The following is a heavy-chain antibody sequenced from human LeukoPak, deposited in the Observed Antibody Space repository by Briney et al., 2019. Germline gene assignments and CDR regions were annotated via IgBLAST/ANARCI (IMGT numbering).Heavy chain of an antibody. CDR3: ATLRGASTAVFDS. D-gene: IGHD2-21*02. Sequence: PSETLSLTCTVSGGSISYDYWSWIRQSPGKRLEWIGYIHYSGATSYSPSLKGRVTISVDTSKNQFSLKLSSVTAADTALYYCATLRGASTAVFDSWGQGALVTVSS. CDR2: IHYSGAT. J-gene: IGHJ4*02. V-gene: IGHV4-59*08. CDR1: GGSISYDY.